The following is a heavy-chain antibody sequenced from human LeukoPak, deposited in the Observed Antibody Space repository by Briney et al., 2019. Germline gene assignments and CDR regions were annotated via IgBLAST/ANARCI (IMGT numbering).Heavy chain of an antibody. V-gene: IGHV4-4*02. CDR2: VHLSGRT. CDR1: GGSISSTNW. D-gene: IGHD1-7*01. Sequence: PSETLSLTCGVSGGSISSTNWWTWVRQPPGEGLEWIGEVHLSGRTNYNPSLESRVTISVDTSKNQFSLELSSVTAADTAVYYCARRTGTTVWDDAFDIWGQGTMVTVSS. CDR3: ARRTGTTVWDDAFDI. J-gene: IGHJ3*02.